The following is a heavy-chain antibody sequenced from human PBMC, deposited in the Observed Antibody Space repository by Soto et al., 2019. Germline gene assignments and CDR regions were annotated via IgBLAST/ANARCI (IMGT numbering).Heavy chain of an antibody. CDR2: ISSNGSTI. Sequence: QVQLVESGGGLVKPGGSLRLSCAASGFTFSDYYMSWIRQAPGKGLEWVSYISSNGSTIYYADSVKGRFTISRDNAKNSLYMQMNSLRAEDTAVYYCAREQYSGSYGYYYYYGMDVWGQGTTVTVSS. CDR3: AREQYSGSYGYYYYYGMDV. V-gene: IGHV3-11*01. CDR1: GFTFSDYY. D-gene: IGHD1-26*01. J-gene: IGHJ6*02.